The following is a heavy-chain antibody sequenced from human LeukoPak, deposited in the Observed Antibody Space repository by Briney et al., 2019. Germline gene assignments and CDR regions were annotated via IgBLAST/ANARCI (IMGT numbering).Heavy chain of an antibody. CDR2: ISASGST. Sequence: SETLSPTCSVSGGSISSYYWTWIRQPPGKGLEWIGYISASGSTNYNPSLKSRVSISIDASKNQFSLKLSSVTAADTAVYYCARQGGQQVPPLYWGQGTLVTVSS. D-gene: IGHD6-13*01. V-gene: IGHV4-4*09. J-gene: IGHJ4*02. CDR1: GGSISSYY. CDR3: ARQGGQQVPPLY.